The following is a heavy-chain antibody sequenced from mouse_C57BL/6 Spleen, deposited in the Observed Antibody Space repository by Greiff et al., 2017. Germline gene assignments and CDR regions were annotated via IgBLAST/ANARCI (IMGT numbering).Heavy chain of an antibody. CDR2: IYPRSGNT. CDR1: GYTFTSYG. J-gene: IGHJ3*01. V-gene: IGHV1-81*01. Sequence: VKVVESGAELARPGASVKLSCKASGYTFTSYGISWVKQRTGQGLEWIGEIYPRSGNTYYNEKFKGKATLTADKSSSTAYMELRSLTSEDSAVYFCAEISDAWFAYWGQGTLVTVSA. CDR3: AEISDAWFAY.